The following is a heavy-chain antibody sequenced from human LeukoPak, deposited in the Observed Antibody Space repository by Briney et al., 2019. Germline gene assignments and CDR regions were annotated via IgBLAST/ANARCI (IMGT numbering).Heavy chain of an antibody. CDR3: ARELRYFDWLASYYYYGMDV. V-gene: IGHV4-31*03. Sequence: PSETLSLTCTVSGGSISSGGYYWSWIRQHPGKGLEWIGYIYYSGSTYYNPSLKSRVTISVDTSKNQFSLKLSSVTAVDTAVYYCARELRYFDWLASYYYYGMDVWGQGTTVTVSS. CDR2: IYYSGST. CDR1: GGSISSGGYY. D-gene: IGHD3-9*01. J-gene: IGHJ6*02.